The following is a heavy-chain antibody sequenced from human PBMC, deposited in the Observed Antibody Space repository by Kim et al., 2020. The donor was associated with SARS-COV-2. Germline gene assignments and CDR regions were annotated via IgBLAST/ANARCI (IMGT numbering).Heavy chain of an antibody. J-gene: IGHJ6*02. V-gene: IGHV3-15*07. D-gene: IGHD2-21*02. Sequence: GGSLRLSCAASGFTFSNVWMNWVRQAPGKGLEWVGRIKSKTNGGSTGYAAPVKGRFTISRDDSTNALYLQMNSLKTEAPAVYYCTSDLGDYCAGDCYSRVWGQGTTVTVSS. CDR3: TSDLGDYCAGDCYSRV. CDR2: IKSKTNGGST. CDR1: GFTFSNVW.